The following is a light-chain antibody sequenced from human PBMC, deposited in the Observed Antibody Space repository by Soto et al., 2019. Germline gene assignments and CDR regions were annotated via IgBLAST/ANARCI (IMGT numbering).Light chain of an antibody. CDR1: QDISNY. Sequence: DIQMTQSPSSLSASVGDRVTITCQASQDISNYLNWYQQKPGKATKLLIYDASNLETGVPSRFSGSGSGTAFTFTISSLQPEDIATYYCQQYDNLPITFGQGTRLEIK. CDR2: DAS. J-gene: IGKJ5*01. CDR3: QQYDNLPIT. V-gene: IGKV1-33*01.